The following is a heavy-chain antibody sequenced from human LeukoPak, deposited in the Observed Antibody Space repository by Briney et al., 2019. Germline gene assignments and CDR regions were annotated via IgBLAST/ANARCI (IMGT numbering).Heavy chain of an antibody. Sequence: SETLSLTCTVSGGSISSYYWSWIRQPPGKGLEWIGHIYYSGSTNYNPSLKSRVTISVDTSKNQFSLGLSSVTAADTDVYYCARVYSSSWYYFDYWGQGTLVTVSS. CDR2: IYYSGST. CDR3: ARVYSSSWYYFDY. J-gene: IGHJ4*02. V-gene: IGHV4-59*01. D-gene: IGHD6-13*01. CDR1: GGSISSYY.